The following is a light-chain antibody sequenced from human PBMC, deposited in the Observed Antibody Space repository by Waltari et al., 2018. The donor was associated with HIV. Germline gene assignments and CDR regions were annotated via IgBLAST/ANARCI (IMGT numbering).Light chain of an antibody. CDR2: GNY. Sequence: QSVVTQPPSVSGTPGQTVTISCSGSTSNIGIKTVNWYQHLPGTAPKRLIYGNYRRPSGVPDRFSASKSGPSASLAISGLQSEDEADYYCASWDASLNGWVCGGGTKLTVL. CDR3: ASWDASLNGWV. V-gene: IGLV1-44*01. CDR1: TSNIGIKT. J-gene: IGLJ3*02.